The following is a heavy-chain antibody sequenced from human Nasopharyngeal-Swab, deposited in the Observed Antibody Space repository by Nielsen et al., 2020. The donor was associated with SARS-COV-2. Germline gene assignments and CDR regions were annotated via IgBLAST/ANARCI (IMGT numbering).Heavy chain of an antibody. CDR3: ARDPTYDSSGYYQEYFDY. D-gene: IGHD3-22*01. Sequence: WVRQAPGQGLEWMGIINPSGGSTSYAQKFPGRVTMTRDTSTSTVYMELSSLRSEDTAVYYCARDPTYDSSGYYQEYFDYWGQGTLVTVSS. J-gene: IGHJ4*02. CDR2: INPSGGST. V-gene: IGHV1-46*01.